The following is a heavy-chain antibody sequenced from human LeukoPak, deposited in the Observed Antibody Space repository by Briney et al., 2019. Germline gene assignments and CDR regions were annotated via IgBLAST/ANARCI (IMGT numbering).Heavy chain of an antibody. CDR1: GGSISSYY. D-gene: IGHD2-21*02. CDR3: ARVRGGGDGRRIDY. J-gene: IGHJ4*02. Sequence: SETLSLTCTVSGGSISSYYWSWIRQPPGKGLEWIGYIYYSGSTNYNPSLKSRVTISVDTSKNQFSLKLSSVTAADTAVYYCARVRGGGDGRRIDYWGQGTLVTISS. V-gene: IGHV4-59*01. CDR2: IYYSGST.